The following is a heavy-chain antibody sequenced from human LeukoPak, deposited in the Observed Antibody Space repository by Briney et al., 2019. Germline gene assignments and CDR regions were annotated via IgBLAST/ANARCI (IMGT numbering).Heavy chain of an antibody. V-gene: IGHV4-38-2*02. CDR2: IFHSGTT. Sequence: SETLSLTCTVSGYYISDGFYWDWIRQTPGKGLEWIGSIFHSGTTYYNPSLKSRVTISVDKSKNQFSLKLSSVTAADTAAYYCARIRGFGADYYYYYMDVWGKGTTVTVSS. CDR3: ARIRGFGADYYYYYMDV. CDR1: GYYISDGFY. D-gene: IGHD3-10*01. J-gene: IGHJ6*03.